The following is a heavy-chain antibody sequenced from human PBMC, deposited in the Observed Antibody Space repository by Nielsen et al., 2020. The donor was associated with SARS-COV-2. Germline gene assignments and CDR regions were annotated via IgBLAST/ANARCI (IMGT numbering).Heavy chain of an antibody. Sequence: WIRQPPGKGLEWIGYIYYSGSTNYNPSLKSRVTISVDTSKNQFSLKLSSVTAADTAVYYCAKRGGDYYIHYFDYWGQGTLVTVSS. J-gene: IGHJ4*02. V-gene: IGHV4-59*08. CDR2: IYYSGST. D-gene: IGHD3-10*01. CDR3: AKRGGDYYIHYFDY.